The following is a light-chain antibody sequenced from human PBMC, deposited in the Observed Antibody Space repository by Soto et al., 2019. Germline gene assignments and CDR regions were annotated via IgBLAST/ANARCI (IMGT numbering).Light chain of an antibody. V-gene: IGLV1-47*01. CDR1: SSNIGSNY. Sequence: QSVLTQPPSASGTPGQRVTISCSGSSSNIGSNYVYWYQQLPGTAPKLLIYRNNQRPSGVPDRFSGSKSGPSASLAISGLRSDDEADYYCTTWDDSLSGRVFGGGTQLTFL. J-gene: IGLJ3*02. CDR2: RNN. CDR3: TTWDDSLSGRV.